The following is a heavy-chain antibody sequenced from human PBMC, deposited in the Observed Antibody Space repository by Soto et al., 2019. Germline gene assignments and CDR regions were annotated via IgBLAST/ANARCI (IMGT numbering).Heavy chain of an antibody. Sequence: SETLSLTCTVSGGSISSSSYYWGCIRQPPGKGLEWIGSIYYSGSTYYNPSLKSRVTISVDTSKNQFSLKLSSVTAADTAVYYCARHALRYFDWHFDYWGQGTLVTVSS. J-gene: IGHJ4*02. D-gene: IGHD3-9*01. CDR2: IYYSGST. CDR1: GGSISSSSYY. CDR3: ARHALRYFDWHFDY. V-gene: IGHV4-39*01.